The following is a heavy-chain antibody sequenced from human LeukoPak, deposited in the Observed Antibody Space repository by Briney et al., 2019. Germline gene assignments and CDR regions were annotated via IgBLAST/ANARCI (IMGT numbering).Heavy chain of an antibody. CDR2: IYASGST. D-gene: IGHD3-16*01. V-gene: IGHV4-4*07. J-gene: IGHJ6*02. CDR3: TRGRRFYYGMDV. Sequence: SETLSLTCPVSGGSISSYYWSWIRQPAGKGLEWIGRIYASGSTNYSPSLKSRVTMSVDTSKNQFSLKLSSVTPEDTAVYYCTRGRRFYYGMDVWGQGTTVTVSS. CDR1: GGSISSYY.